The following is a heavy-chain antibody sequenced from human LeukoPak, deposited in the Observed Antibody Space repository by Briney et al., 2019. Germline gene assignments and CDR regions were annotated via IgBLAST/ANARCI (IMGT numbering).Heavy chain of an antibody. CDR1: GFTFSSYW. J-gene: IGHJ6*02. CDR2: INSDGSST. Sequence: GGSLRLSCAASGFTFSSYWMHWVRQAPGKGLVWVSRINSDGSSTSYADSVKGRFTISRDNAKNTLYLQMNSLRAEDTAVYYCARDRPKRGYDFWSGYYPATIYYYYGMDVWGQGTTVTVSS. D-gene: IGHD3-3*01. CDR3: ARDRPKRGYDFWSGYYPATIYYYYGMDV. V-gene: IGHV3-74*01.